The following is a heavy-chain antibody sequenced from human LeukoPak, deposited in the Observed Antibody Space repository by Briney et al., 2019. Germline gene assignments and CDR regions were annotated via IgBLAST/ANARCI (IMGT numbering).Heavy chain of an antibody. CDR3: ARLFSRGDYFDY. V-gene: IGHV4-39*01. CDR1: GGSISSSSYY. D-gene: IGHD6-19*01. Sequence: SETLSLTCTVSGGSISSSSYYWGWICQPPGKGLEWIGSIYYSGSTYYSPSLKSRVTISVDTSKNQFSLKLSSVTAADTAVYYCARLFSRGDYFDYWGQGTLVTVSS. J-gene: IGHJ4*02. CDR2: IYYSGST.